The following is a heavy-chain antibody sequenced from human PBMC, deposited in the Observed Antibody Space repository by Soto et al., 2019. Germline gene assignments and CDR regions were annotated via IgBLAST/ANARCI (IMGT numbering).Heavy chain of an antibody. J-gene: IGHJ2*01. D-gene: IGHD3-10*02. Sequence: GKGLVWVSRINTDGSITDYADSVKGRFTVSRDNAKNTLYLQMNSLRAEDTAVFFQAEDGKRDVRSVSAFLLNRSSDL. V-gene: IGHV3-74*01. CDR3: AEDGKRDVRSVSAFLLNRSSDL. CDR2: INTDGSIT.